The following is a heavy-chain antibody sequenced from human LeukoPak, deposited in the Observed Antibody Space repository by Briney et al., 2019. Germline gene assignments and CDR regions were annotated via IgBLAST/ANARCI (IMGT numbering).Heavy chain of an antibody. V-gene: IGHV3-30*02. Sequence: GGSLRLSCAASGFTFSSYGVHWVRQAPGKGLEWVAFVRSDGSIEYYVDSVKGRFTISRDNSKNTLHLQMNSLRAEDSAVYYCARTRGSYTSGWYTVDYWGQGTLVTVSS. CDR1: GFTFSSYG. CDR3: ARTRGSYTSGWYTVDY. J-gene: IGHJ4*02. CDR2: VRSDGSIE. D-gene: IGHD6-19*01.